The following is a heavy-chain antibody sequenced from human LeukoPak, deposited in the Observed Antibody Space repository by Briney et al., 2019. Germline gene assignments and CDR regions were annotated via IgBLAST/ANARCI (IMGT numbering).Heavy chain of an antibody. D-gene: IGHD1-26*01. Sequence: PGGSLRLSCAASGFNFNYVWMSWVRQAPGKGLERVGRIRTKIDGETRDYAAPVKGRFTISRDDSKTTLYLQMNSLKTEDSAVYYCTTERNWELLRPLGMDIWGQGTTVTVSS. J-gene: IGHJ6*02. CDR3: TTERNWELLRPLGMDI. CDR1: GFNFNYVW. CDR2: IRTKIDGETR. V-gene: IGHV3-15*01.